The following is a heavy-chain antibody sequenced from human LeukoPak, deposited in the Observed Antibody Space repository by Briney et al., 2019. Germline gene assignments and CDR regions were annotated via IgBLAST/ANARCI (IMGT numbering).Heavy chain of an antibody. D-gene: IGHD1-26*01. J-gene: IGHJ4*02. CDR3: ALMVGAFREYYFDY. CDR2: INSDGSEG. CDR1: GFTFSGFW. V-gene: IGHV3-7*03. Sequence: PGGSLRLSCAVSGFTFSGFWMSWSRQAPGKGLEWVASINSDGSEGYYADVVKGRFTISRDNSKNTLYLQMNSLRAEDTAVYYCALMVGAFREYYFDYWGQGTLVTVSS.